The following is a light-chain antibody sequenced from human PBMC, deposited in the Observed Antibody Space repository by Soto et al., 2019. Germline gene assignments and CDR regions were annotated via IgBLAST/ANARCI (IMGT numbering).Light chain of an antibody. CDR2: ETP. CDR3: QQPHSLPLT. CDR1: QDIGNY. J-gene: IGKJ3*01. V-gene: IGKV1-33*01. Sequence: DIQMTQSPSSLSASVGDRVTITCQASQDIGNYLNWYQQKPGKAPKLLIYETPNMEIGVPSRFSGSGSGTDFSFSISSLQHEDIETYYCQQPHSLPLTLGPGTKVDIK.